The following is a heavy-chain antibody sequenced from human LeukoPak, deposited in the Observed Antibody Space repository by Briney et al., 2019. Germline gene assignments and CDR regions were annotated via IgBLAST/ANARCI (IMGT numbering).Heavy chain of an antibody. D-gene: IGHD5-18*01. CDR3: ARRIRQDEY. Sequence: ASVKVSCKASGYTFTSYDINWVRQATGQGLEWMGYMNPNSGNTVYAQKFQGRVTMTRNTSISTAYMELSSLRSEGTAIYYCARRIRQDEYWGQGTLVAVSS. CDR2: MNPNSGNT. V-gene: IGHV1-8*01. CDR1: GYTFTSYD. J-gene: IGHJ4*02.